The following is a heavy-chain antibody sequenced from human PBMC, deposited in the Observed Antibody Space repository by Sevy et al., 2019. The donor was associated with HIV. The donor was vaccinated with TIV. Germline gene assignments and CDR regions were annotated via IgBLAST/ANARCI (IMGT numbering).Heavy chain of an antibody. CDR2: ISSSSSYI. CDR1: GFTFSSYS. J-gene: IGHJ6*03. CDR3: ARGGGFIAARTPLGYYYYYMDV. V-gene: IGHV3-21*01. D-gene: IGHD6-6*01. Sequence: GGSLRLSCAASGFTFSSYSMNWVRQAPGKGLEWVSSISSSSSYIYYADSVKGRFTISRDNAKNSLYLQINSLRAEDTAVYYCARGGGFIAARTPLGYYYYYMDVWGKGTTVTVSS.